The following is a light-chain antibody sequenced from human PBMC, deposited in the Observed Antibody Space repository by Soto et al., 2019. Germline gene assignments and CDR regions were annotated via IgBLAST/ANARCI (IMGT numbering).Light chain of an antibody. CDR3: AQDHDDSRR. J-gene: IGKJ1*01. Sequence: DVQMTHSPSTLSAYIGDRVTITCRASQSVRNWLAWYQQTPGKAPKLLIYDASNLQSGVPSRFRGSRSGTEFTLTVSSLQPEDFATYCCAQDHDDSRRSGQGTKV. V-gene: IGKV1-5*01. CDR1: QSVRNW. CDR2: DAS.